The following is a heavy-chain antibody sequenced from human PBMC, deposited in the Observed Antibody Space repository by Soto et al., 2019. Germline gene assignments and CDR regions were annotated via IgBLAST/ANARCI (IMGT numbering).Heavy chain of an antibody. CDR2: INWNGGST. Sequence: GGSLRLSCAVSGFTVISNYMSWVRQAPGKGLEWVSAINWNGGSTGYADSVKGRFTISRDNAKNSLYLQMNSLRAEDTAVYYCAKDGGYSYGYSPRYYYGMDVWGQGTTVTVSS. V-gene: IGHV3-20*04. CDR1: GFTVISNY. J-gene: IGHJ6*02. D-gene: IGHD5-18*01. CDR3: AKDGGYSYGYSPRYYYGMDV.